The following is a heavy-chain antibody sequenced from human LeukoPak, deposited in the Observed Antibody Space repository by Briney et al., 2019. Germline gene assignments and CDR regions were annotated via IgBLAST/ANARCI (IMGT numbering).Heavy chain of an antibody. CDR2: IYPDGSRT. CDR3: ARDGRGDYPKFDL. D-gene: IGHD4-17*01. V-gene: IGHV3-74*01. CDR1: GVTFSSYW. Sequence: PGGPLRLSCTASGVTFSSYWMHWVRQAPGKGLVCVSRIYPDGSRTDYADSVKGRFTISRDNARSTLFLQMNSLTAEDTAVYFCARDGRGDYPKFDLWGQGTLVTVSS. J-gene: IGHJ4*02.